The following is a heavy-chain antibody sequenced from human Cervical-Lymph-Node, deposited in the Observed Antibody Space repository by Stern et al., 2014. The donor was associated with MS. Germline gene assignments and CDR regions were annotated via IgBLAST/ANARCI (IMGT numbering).Heavy chain of an antibody. D-gene: IGHD6-6*01. CDR2: INPNSGGT. V-gene: IGHV1-2*02. Sequence: VQLVESGAEVKKPGASVKVSCKASGYTFTGYYMHWVRQAPGQGLEWMGWINPNSGGTNYQGRVTMTRDTSISTAYMELSRLRSDDTAVYYCARVYSSSSEVTFDYWGQGTLVTVSS. CDR3: ARVYSSSSEVTFDY. J-gene: IGHJ4*02. CDR1: GYTFTGYY.